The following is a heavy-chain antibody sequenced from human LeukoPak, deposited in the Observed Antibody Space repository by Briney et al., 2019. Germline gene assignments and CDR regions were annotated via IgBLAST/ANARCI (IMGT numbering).Heavy chain of an antibody. J-gene: IGHJ5*02. Sequence: GGSLRLSCAASGFTFSSYAMSWVRQAPGKGLEWVSAISGSGGSTYYADSVKGRFTISRDNSKNTLYLQMNSLRAEDTAVYYCAKDRVSSDWYYLVWFDPWGQGTLVTVSS. D-gene: IGHD6-19*01. CDR2: ISGSGGST. CDR3: AKDRVSSDWYYLVWFDP. CDR1: GFTFSSYA. V-gene: IGHV3-23*01.